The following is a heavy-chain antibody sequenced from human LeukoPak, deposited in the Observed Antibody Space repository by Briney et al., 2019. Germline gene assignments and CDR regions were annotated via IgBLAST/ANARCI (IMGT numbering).Heavy chain of an antibody. CDR1: GYTFTGYY. Sequence: EASVKVSCKASGYTFTGYYMHWVRQAPGQGLERMGWINPNSGGTNYAQKFQGRVTMTRDTSISTAYMELSRLRSDDTAVYYCASSVHTTIFGVVIRWFDPWGQGTLVTVSS. J-gene: IGHJ5*02. V-gene: IGHV1-2*02. CDR3: ASSVHTTIFGVVIRWFDP. CDR2: INPNSGGT. D-gene: IGHD3-3*01.